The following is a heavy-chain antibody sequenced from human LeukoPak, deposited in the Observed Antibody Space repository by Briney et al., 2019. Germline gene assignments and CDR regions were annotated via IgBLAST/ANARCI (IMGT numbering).Heavy chain of an antibody. CDR1: GFTFSSYS. CDR2: ISSSSSYI. V-gene: IGHV3-21*01. D-gene: IGHD6-19*01. J-gene: IGHJ4*02. CDR3: AREPHGNGLLFDY. Sequence: GGSLRLSCAASGFTFSSYSMNWVRQAPGKGLEWVSSISSSSSYIYYADSVKGRFTISRDSAKNSLYLQMNSLRAEDTAVYYCAREPHGNGLLFDYWGRGTLVTVSS.